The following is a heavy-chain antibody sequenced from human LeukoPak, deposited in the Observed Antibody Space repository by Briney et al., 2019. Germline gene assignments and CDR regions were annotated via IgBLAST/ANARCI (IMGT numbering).Heavy chain of an antibody. V-gene: IGHV1-69*01. CDR1: GGTFSSYA. Sequence: ASVKVSCKASGGTFSSYAISWVRQAPGQGLEWMGGIIPIFGTANYAQKFQGRVTITADESTSTAYMELSSLRSEDTAVYYCARGEGYCSSTSCPTAYYGMNVWGQGTTVTVSS. CDR3: ARGEGYCSSTSCPTAYYGMNV. D-gene: IGHD2-2*01. CDR2: IIPIFGTA. J-gene: IGHJ6*02.